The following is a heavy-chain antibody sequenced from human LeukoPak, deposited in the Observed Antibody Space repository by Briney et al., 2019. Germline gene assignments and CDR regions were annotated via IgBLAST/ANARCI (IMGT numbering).Heavy chain of an antibody. CDR2: IYYSGNT. V-gene: IGHV4-39*01. CDR3: ARQGYDILTGYFPFDY. D-gene: IGHD3-9*01. CDR1: GVSISSSNSY. Sequence: SETLSLTCTVSGVSISSSNSYWGWIRQPPGKGLEWIGSIYYSGNTYYNASLKSQVSISIDTSKNQFSLRLTSVTAADTAVYYCARQGYDILTGYFPFDYWGQGTLVTVSS. J-gene: IGHJ4*02.